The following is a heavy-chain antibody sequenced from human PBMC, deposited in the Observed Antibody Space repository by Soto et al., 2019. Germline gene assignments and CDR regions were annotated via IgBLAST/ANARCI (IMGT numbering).Heavy chain of an antibody. D-gene: IGHD2-21*02. CDR1: GFTFSGSA. J-gene: IGHJ2*01. Sequence: EVQLVESGGGLVQPGGSPKLSCAASGFTFSGSAVHWVRQASGKGLEWVGRIRSKANNYATVYAASVKGRFTISRDDSKNTAYLQMNSLKTEDTAVYYCTRHAVQYCGGDCYLLPYFDLWGRGTLVTVSS. V-gene: IGHV3-73*02. CDR3: TRHAVQYCGGDCYLLPYFDL. CDR2: IRSKANNYAT.